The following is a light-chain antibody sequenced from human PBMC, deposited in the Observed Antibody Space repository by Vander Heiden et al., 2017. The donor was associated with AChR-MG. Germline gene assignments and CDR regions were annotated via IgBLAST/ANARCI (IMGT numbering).Light chain of an antibody. CDR1: QDIIRY. J-gene: IGKJ4*01. CDR2: DAS. V-gene: IGKV1-33*01. Sequence: DVQMTQSPSSLSASVGDKITITCQASQDIIRYVNWYQQKPGKAPRLLIYDASTLQTGVPSRFSGSGSGTHFTFTISSLQPEDIGTYYCQQYDNLRLAFGGGTKVEI. CDR3: QQYDNLRLA.